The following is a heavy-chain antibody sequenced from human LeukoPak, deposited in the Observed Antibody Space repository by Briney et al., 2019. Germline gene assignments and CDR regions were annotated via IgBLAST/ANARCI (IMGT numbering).Heavy chain of an antibody. CDR1: GYTFTGLY. V-gene: IGHV1-2*02. J-gene: IGHJ4*02. CDR3: AREPPAYCGTDCYALGY. D-gene: IGHD2-21*02. Sequence: ASVKVSCKASGYTFTGLYVHWVRQAPGQGREWMGWINPNSGGTRLAQKFQGRVTMTRDTSITTAYMELTWLKSDDTAVYYCAREPPAYCGTDCYALGYWGQGTLVTVSS. CDR2: INPNSGGT.